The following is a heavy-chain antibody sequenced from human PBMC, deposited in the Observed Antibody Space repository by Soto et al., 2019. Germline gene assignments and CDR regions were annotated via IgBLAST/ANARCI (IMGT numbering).Heavy chain of an antibody. D-gene: IGHD6-6*01. V-gene: IGHV4-39*01. Sequence: QLQLQESGPGLVKPSETLSLTCTVSGGSISSSSYYWGWIRQPPGKGLEWIGSIYYSGSTYYNPSLQSRVTISVDTSKNQFSLKLSSVTAADTAVYYCARLRAFEYSSSRRSYYFDYWGQGTLVTVSS. J-gene: IGHJ4*02. CDR2: IYYSGST. CDR3: ARLRAFEYSSSRRSYYFDY. CDR1: GGSISSSSYY.